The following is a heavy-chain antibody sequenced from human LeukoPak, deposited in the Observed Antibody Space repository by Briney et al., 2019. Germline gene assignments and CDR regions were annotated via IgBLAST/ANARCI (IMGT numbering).Heavy chain of an antibody. CDR1: GFTFDDYA. J-gene: IGHJ4*02. CDR3: ARDEVAGPDY. CDR2: ISWNSGSI. V-gene: IGHV3-9*01. D-gene: IGHD6-19*01. Sequence: GGSLRLSCAASGFTFDDYAMHWVRQAPGKGLEWVSGISWNSGSIGYADSVKGRFTISRDNAKNSLYLQMNSLRAEDTAVYYCARDEVAGPDYWGQGTLVTVSS.